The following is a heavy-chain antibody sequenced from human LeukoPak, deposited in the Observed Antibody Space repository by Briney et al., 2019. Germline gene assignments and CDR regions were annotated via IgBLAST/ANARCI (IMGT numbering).Heavy chain of an antibody. V-gene: IGHV1-69*06. Sequence: GASVKVSCKASGGTFSSYAISWVRQAPGQGLEWMGRIIPIFGTANDAQKFQGRVTITADKSTSTAYMELSSLRSEDTAVYYCAGGVFTMVRGVISNWFDPRGQGTLVTVSS. D-gene: IGHD3-10*01. CDR3: AGGVFTMVRGVISNWFDP. CDR1: GGTFSSYA. CDR2: IIPIFGTA. J-gene: IGHJ5*02.